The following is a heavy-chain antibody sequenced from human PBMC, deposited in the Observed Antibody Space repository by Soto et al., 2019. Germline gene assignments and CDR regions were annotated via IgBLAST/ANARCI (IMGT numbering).Heavy chain of an antibody. J-gene: IGHJ5*02. D-gene: IGHD6-13*01. Sequence: GASVKVSCKASGYTFTSYGISWVRQAPGQGFEWMGWISAYNGNTNYAQKLQGRVTMTTDTSTSTAYMELRSLRSDDTAVYYCARDGLARIAAAGSWFDPWGQGTLVTVSS. CDR2: ISAYNGNT. CDR3: ARDGLARIAAAGSWFDP. V-gene: IGHV1-18*01. CDR1: GYTFTSYG.